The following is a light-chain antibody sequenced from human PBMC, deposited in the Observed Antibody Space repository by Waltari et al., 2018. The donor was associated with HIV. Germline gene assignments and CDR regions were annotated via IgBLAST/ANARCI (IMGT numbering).Light chain of an antibody. V-gene: IGKV1-5*03. CDR1: LSVNTW. CDR2: KSS. Sequence: ILMTQSPSTLSAFVGDRVSITCRASLSVNTWLAWYQQKPGRPPKLLIYKSSILQVGVPTRFSGSGSGTKFTLTITSLQPDDFATYYCQQYESDPSFGQGTRL. J-gene: IGKJ5*01. CDR3: QQYESDPS.